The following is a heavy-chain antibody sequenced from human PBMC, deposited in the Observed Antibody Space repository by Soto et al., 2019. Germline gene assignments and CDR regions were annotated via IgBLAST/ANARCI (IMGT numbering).Heavy chain of an antibody. V-gene: IGHV3-23*01. CDR1: GVTFRAYG. Sequence: GPPRLSSGAAGVTFRAYGSRRVRQAPGXGLEXVSXXSXXGXXXXXAXXVKGRFTISRDNSKNTLYLQMNSLRAEDTAVYYCAKHYDFWSGNFDYWGQGTLVTASS. J-gene: IGHJ4*02. CDR2: XSXXGXXX. CDR3: AKHYDFWSGNFDY. D-gene: IGHD3-3*01.